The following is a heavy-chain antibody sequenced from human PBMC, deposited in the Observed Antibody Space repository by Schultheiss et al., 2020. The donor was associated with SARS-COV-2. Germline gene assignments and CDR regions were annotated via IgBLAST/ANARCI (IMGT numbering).Heavy chain of an antibody. D-gene: IGHD6-6*01. CDR1: GFTFDDYA. J-gene: IGHJ4*02. CDR2: ISGSGGST. Sequence: GGSLRLSCAASGFTFDDYAMSWVRQAPGKGLEWVSAISGSGGSTYYADSVKGRFTISRDNSKNTLYLQMNSLRAEDTAVYYCARDSPYSSTWGSFDYWGQGTLVTVS. V-gene: IGHV3-23*01. CDR3: ARDSPYSSTWGSFDY.